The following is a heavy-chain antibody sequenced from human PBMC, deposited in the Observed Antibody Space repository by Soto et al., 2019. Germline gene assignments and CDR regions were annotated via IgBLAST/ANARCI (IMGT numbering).Heavy chain of an antibody. CDR1: CGSISGSSYY. V-gene: IGHV4-39*01. D-gene: IGHD1-1*01. J-gene: IGHJ4*02. CDR2: IYYSGSS. CDR3: ARVEVPGTTVYTY. Sequence: PSETLSLTCTVSCGSISGSSYYFCGIRHPPGNGLDWIGNIYYSGSSYYNPSLKSRVTISVDTSKNQFSLKLSSVTAADTAVYYCARVEVPGTTVYTYWGRGTLVTVSS.